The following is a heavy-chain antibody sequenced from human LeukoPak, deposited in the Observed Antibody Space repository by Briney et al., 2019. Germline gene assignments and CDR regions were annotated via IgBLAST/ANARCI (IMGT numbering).Heavy chain of an antibody. Sequence: PSETLSLTCAVSGYSISSGYYCGWIRQPPGKGLEWIGSIYHSGSTYYNPSLKSRVTISVDTSKNQFSLKLSSVTAADTAVYYCAISNNYDFWSGYNMDVWGKGTTVTVSS. CDR1: GYSISSGYY. CDR3: AISNNYDFWSGYNMDV. D-gene: IGHD3-3*01. V-gene: IGHV4-38-2*01. J-gene: IGHJ6*03. CDR2: IYHSGST.